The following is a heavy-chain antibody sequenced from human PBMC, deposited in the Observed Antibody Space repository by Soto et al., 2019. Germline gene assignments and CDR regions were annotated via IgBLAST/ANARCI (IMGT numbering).Heavy chain of an antibody. CDR3: ARGFRRQGGMDV. V-gene: IGHV4-31*03. CDR1: GGSISSGGYY. Sequence: PSETLSLTCTVSGGSISSGGYYWSWIRQHPGKGLEWIGYIYYSGSTYYNPSLKSRVTISVDTSKNQFSLKLSSATAADTAVYYCARGFRRQGGMDVWGQGTTVTVSS. CDR2: IYYSGST. J-gene: IGHJ6*02.